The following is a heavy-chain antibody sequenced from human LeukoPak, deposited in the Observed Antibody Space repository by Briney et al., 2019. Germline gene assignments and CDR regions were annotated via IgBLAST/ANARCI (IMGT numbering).Heavy chain of an antibody. D-gene: IGHD5-18*01. J-gene: IGHJ4*02. V-gene: IGHV3-21*01. CDR2: ISSSSSYI. CDR1: GFTFSSYS. Sequence: GGSLRLSCAASGFTFSSYSMNWVRQAPGKGLEWVSSISSSSSYIYYADSAKGRFTISRDNAKNSLYLQMNSLRAEDTAVYYCAREGYSYGQRYFDYWGQGTLVTVSS. CDR3: AREGYSYGQRYFDY.